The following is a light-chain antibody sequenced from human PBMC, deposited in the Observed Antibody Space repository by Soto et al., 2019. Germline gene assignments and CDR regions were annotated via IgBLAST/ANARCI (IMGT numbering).Light chain of an antibody. CDR2: DVS. CDR3: ISYTSSSIFYV. V-gene: IGLV2-14*01. Sequence: QSALTQPASVSGSPGQSITISCTGTSSDVGGYNYVSWYQQHPGKAPKLMIYDVSNRPSGVSNRFSGSKSGNTASLTISGLQAEDEDDYFCISYTSSSIFYVFGTGIKLTVL. J-gene: IGLJ1*01. CDR1: SSDVGGYNY.